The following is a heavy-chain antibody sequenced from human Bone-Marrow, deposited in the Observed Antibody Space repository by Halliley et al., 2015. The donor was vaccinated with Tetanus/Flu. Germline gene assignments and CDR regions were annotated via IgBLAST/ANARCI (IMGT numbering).Heavy chain of an antibody. CDR2: DESEN. V-gene: IGHV3-7*03. Sequence: DESENYYVDSVRGRFTVSRDNAKNSLYLQMNSLTVEDTAVYFCARGTTWTQLWSESYYFDNWGQGTLVTVSS. D-gene: IGHD5-18*01. CDR3: ARGTTWTQLWSESYYFDN. J-gene: IGHJ4*02.